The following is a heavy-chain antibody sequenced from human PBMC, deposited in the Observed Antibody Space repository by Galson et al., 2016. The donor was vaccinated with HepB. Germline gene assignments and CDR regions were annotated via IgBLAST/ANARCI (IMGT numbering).Heavy chain of an antibody. V-gene: IGHV3-21*01. Sequence: SLRLSCAASGFSFSDYSMNWVRQAPGKGLEWVSPISYSSGSDIYYADSVKGRSTISRDNAKNSMDLQMKSLRAEDTAVYFCARARTDHSCKWYLDYWGQGALVSVSS. J-gene: IGHJ4*02. D-gene: IGHD1-14*01. CDR3: ARARTDHSCKWYLDY. CDR2: ISYSSGSDI. CDR1: GFSFSDYS.